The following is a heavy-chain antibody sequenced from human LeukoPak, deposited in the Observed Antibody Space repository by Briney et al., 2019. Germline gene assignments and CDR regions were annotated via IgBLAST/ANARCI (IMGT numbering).Heavy chain of an antibody. CDR2: IYHSGST. CDR1: GGSIISGDYS. D-gene: IGHD2-15*01. V-gene: IGHV4-30-2*01. CDR3: ARARVERDTPYYFDY. Sequence: PSETLSLTCAVSGGSIISGDYSWSWSWIRQPPGKGLEWIGYIYHSGSTYYNPSLKSRVTMSVDRPKNQFSLKLISVTPADTAVYYCARARVERDTPYYFDYWGQGALVTVSS. J-gene: IGHJ4*02.